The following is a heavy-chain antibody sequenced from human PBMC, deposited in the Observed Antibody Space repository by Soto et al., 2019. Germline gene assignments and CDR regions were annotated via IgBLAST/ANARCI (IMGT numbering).Heavy chain of an antibody. V-gene: IGHV3-48*01. CDR2: ISSSSSTI. CDR3: ARDFVVVPAAHEYYYYYMDV. CDR1: GFTFSSYS. J-gene: IGHJ6*03. D-gene: IGHD2-2*01. Sequence: GGSLRLSCAASGFTFSSYSMNWVREAPGKGLEWVSYISSSSSTICYADSVKGRFTISRDNAKNSLYLQMNSLRAEDTAVYYWARDFVVVPAAHEYYYYYMDVWGKGTTVTVSS.